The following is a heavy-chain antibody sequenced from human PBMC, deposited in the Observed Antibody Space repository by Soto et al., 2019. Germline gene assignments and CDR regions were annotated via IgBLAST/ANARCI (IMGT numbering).Heavy chain of an antibody. CDR1: GGSISSSSYY. CDR3: ARHPLITMVRGVILPRWFDP. D-gene: IGHD3-10*01. V-gene: IGHV4-39*01. J-gene: IGHJ5*02. CDR2: IYYSGST. Sequence: SETLSLTCTVSGGSISSSSYYWGWIRQPPGKGLEWIGSIYYSGSTYYNPSLKSRVTISVDTSKNRFSLKLSSVTAADTAVYYCARHPLITMVRGVILPRWFDPWGQGTLVTVSS.